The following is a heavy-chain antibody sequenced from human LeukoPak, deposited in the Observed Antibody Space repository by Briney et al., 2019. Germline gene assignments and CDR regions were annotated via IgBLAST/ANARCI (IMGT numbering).Heavy chain of an antibody. V-gene: IGHV3-23*01. CDR2: IGVSGEST. Sequence: GGSLRLSWSGSQFTVSYYAMTWVRHAPGKWLEWVSGIGVSGESTYYAECVECRFTISRDNSTYTLFLQLHSLRVEDTAIYYCAKEIYVHGSHGFDFWGQGTLVTVSS. CDR1: QFTVSYYA. CDR3: AKEIYVHGSHGFDF. J-gene: IGHJ4*02. D-gene: IGHD3-10*01.